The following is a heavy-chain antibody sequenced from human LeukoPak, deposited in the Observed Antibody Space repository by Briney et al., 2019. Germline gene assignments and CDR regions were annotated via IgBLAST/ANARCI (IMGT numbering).Heavy chain of an antibody. CDR3: ARVYAGDTTVTTLGYYYGMDV. J-gene: IGHJ6*02. CDR1: GYSFTSYW. Sequence: GESLKISCKGSGYSFTSYWIGWVRQMPGKGLEWMGIIYPGDSDTRYSPSFQGQVTISADKSISTAYLEWSSLRSEDTAVYYCARVYAGDTTVTTLGYYYGMDVWGQGTTVTVSS. D-gene: IGHD4-17*01. V-gene: IGHV5-51*01. CDR2: IYPGDSDT.